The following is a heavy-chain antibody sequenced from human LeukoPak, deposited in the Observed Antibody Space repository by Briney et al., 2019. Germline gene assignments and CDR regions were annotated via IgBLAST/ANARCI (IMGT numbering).Heavy chain of an antibody. CDR3: SRESGPFCPFGY. CDR2: ISLAGQT. J-gene: IGHJ4*02. Sequence: SETLSLTCGVSGGSISGTNWWSWVRQPPGQGLEWIGEISLAGQTNYDPSLNGRVTMSLDKSSNQLSLHLTSVTAADTATYFCSRESGPFCPFGYWGQGALVIVSS. V-gene: IGHV4/OR15-8*02. CDR1: GGSISGTNW. D-gene: IGHD1-26*01.